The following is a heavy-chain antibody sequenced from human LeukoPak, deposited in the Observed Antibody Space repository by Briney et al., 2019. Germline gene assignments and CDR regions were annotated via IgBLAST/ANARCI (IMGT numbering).Heavy chain of an antibody. V-gene: IGHV4-59*01. CDR2: IYYSGST. D-gene: IGHD4-23*01. CDR1: GGSISSYY. CDR3: ARDNRDYGGNSDYYYYYMDV. J-gene: IGHJ6*03. Sequence: PSETLSLTCTVSGGSISSYYWSWIRQPPGKGLEWLGYIYYSGSTNYNPSLKSRVTISVDTSKNQFSLKLSSVTAADTAVYYCARDNRDYGGNSDYYYYYMDVWGKGTTVTVSS.